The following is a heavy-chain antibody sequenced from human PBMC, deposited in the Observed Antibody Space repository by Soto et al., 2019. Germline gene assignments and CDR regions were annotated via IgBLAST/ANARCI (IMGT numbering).Heavy chain of an antibody. V-gene: IGHV1-24*01. D-gene: IGHD2-15*01. CDR3: ATDHGTFADSSTFDY. Sequence: ASVKVSCKVSGYPLTEFSIHWVRQAPGKGLEWMGSFDPEDDETFYAQKFLGRVTMTEDTSADTAYLALNSLRSEDTAVYYCATDHGTFADSSTFDYWGKGTLVTVSS. J-gene: IGHJ4*02. CDR1: GYPLTEFS. CDR2: FDPEDDET.